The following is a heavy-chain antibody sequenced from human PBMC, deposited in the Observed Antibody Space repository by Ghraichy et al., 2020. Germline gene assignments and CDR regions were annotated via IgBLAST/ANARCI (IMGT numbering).Heavy chain of an antibody. CDR1: GFTFSSYG. D-gene: IGHD6-13*01. Sequence: GGSLRLSCAASGFTFSSYGMHWVRQAPGKGLEWVAVISYDGSNKYYADSVKGRFTISRDNSKNTLYLQMNSLRAEDTAVYYCAKPGLTYSSSWLDYWGQGNLVTVYS. CDR2: ISYDGSNK. V-gene: IGHV3-30*18. J-gene: IGHJ4*02. CDR3: AKPGLTYSSSWLDY.